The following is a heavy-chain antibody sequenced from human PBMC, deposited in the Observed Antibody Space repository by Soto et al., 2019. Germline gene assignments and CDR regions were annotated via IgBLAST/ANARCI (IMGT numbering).Heavy chain of an antibody. Sequence: EVALLESGGGLGQPGGSLRLSCEVSGVAFSFYSMSWVRQAPGKGLEWVASISGNGATTYYAASGKGRFTFSRDNSKNTVHLQMNSLRGEDTAVYYCAKDRGGFTSGWEFFDFWGQGTLVTVSS. CDR2: ISGNGATT. V-gene: IGHV3-23*01. CDR3: AKDRGGFTSGWEFFDF. CDR1: GVAFSFYS. J-gene: IGHJ4*02. D-gene: IGHD6-19*01.